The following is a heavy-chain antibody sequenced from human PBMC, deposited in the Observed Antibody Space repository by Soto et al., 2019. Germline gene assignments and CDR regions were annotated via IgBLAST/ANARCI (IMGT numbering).Heavy chain of an antibody. CDR2: IYPGDFDT. CDR3: ARPRDSSSSYYFDS. D-gene: IGHD6-13*01. Sequence: PGESLKISCQGSVYTFSSYWIGWVRQMPGKGLGWMGIIYPGDFDTRYSPSFQGQVTISADKSISTAYLQWSSLKASDTAMYYCARPRDSSSSYYFDSWGQGTLVTVSS. J-gene: IGHJ4*02. V-gene: IGHV5-51*01. CDR1: VYTFSSYW.